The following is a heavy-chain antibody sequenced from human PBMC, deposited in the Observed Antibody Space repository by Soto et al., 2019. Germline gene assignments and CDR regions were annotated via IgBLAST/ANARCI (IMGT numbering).Heavy chain of an antibody. Sequence: PGGSLRLSCAASGFTFSNAWMNWVRQAPGKGLEWVGRIKSKTDGGTTDYAAPVKGRFTISRDDSKDTLYLQMNSLKTEDTAVYYCTTDESPYDSSGYYRPLFFFSTKAIDYWGQGTLVTVSS. CDR2: IKSKTDGGTT. V-gene: IGHV3-15*07. CDR1: GFTFSNAW. D-gene: IGHD3-22*01. CDR3: TTDESPYDSSGYYRPLFFFSTKAIDY. J-gene: IGHJ4*02.